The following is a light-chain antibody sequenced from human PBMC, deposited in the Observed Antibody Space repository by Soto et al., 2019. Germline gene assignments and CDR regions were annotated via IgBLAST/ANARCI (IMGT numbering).Light chain of an antibody. J-gene: IGKJ4*01. Sequence: IVLTQSPGTLSLSPGERATLSCRASHSIGDYLAWYQHRPAQAPILLIYDASKRATGIPARFSGSGSGTDFTLTITSIEPEDFAVYYCQQRSSWLTFGGGTKVDIK. V-gene: IGKV3-11*01. CDR3: QQRSSWLT. CDR2: DAS. CDR1: HSIGDY.